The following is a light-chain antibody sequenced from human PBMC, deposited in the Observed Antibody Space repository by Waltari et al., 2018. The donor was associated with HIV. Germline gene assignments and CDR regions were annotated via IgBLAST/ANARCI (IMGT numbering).Light chain of an antibody. CDR3: QQYNNWLRT. CDR2: GVS. V-gene: IGKV3-15*01. CDR1: QSVSSN. J-gene: IGKJ1*01. Sequence: EIVMTQSPATLSVSPGERATLSCRASQSVSSNLAWYQQKPGQAPRLLIYGVSIRATGIPARFSGSGSGTEFTLTISSLQSEDFAVYYCQQYNNWLRTFGQGTKVEIK.